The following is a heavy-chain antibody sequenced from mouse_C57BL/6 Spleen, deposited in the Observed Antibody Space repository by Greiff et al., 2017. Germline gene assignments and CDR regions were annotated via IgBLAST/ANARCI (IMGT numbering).Heavy chain of an antibody. V-gene: IGHV1-69*01. CDR3: ARNYGSSYRYAMDY. Sequence: VQLQQPGAELVMPGASVKLSCKASGYTFTSYWMHWVKQRPGQGLEWIGEIDPSDSYTNYNQKFKGKSTLTVDKSSSTAYMQLSSLTSEDSAVYYCARNYGSSYRYAMDYWGQGTSVTVSS. CDR1: GYTFTSYW. CDR2: IDPSDSYT. D-gene: IGHD1-1*01. J-gene: IGHJ4*01.